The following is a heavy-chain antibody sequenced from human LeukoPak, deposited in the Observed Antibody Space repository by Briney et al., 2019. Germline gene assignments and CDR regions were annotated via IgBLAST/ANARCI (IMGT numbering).Heavy chain of an antibody. V-gene: IGHV1-69*13. CDR3: ARGSRGYYYGSGSYYKMFNFDY. J-gene: IGHJ4*02. CDR2: IIPIFGTA. D-gene: IGHD3-10*01. CDR1: GGTFTSYA. Sequence: GASVKVSCKASGGTFTSYAISWVRQAPGQGLEWMGGIIPIFGTANYAQKFQGRVAITADESTSTAYIELSSLRSEDTAVYYCARGSRGYYYGSGSYYKMFNFDYWGQGTLVTVSS.